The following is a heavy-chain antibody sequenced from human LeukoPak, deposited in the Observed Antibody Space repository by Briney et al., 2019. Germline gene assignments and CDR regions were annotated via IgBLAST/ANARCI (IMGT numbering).Heavy chain of an antibody. D-gene: IGHD3-22*01. J-gene: IGHJ4*02. Sequence: GGSLRLSCAASGFTFSSYAMHWVRQAPGKGLEWVAVISYDGSNKYYAGSVKGRFTISRDNSKNTLYLQMNSLRAEDTAVYYCAKDEDYYDTSGPFDYWGQGTLVTVSS. V-gene: IGHV3-30-3*01. CDR2: ISYDGSNK. CDR1: GFTFSSYA. CDR3: AKDEDYYDTSGPFDY.